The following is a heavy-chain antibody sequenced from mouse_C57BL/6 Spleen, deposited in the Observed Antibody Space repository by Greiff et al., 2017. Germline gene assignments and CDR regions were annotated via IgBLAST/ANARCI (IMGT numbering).Heavy chain of an antibody. V-gene: IGHV5-6*01. CDR3: ANYEFY. J-gene: IGHJ3*01. CDR2: ISSGGSYT. D-gene: IGHD2-4*01. CDR1: GFTFSSYG. Sequence: EVKLVESGGDLVKPGGSLKLSCAASGFTFSSYGMSWVRQTPDKRLEWVATISSGGSYTYYPDSVKGRFTISRDNAKNTLYLQMSSLKSEDTAMYYCANYEFYWGQGTLVTVSA.